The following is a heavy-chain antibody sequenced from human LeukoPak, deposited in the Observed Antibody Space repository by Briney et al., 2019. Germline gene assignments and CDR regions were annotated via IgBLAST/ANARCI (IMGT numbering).Heavy chain of an antibody. J-gene: IGHJ4*02. D-gene: IGHD3-10*01. CDR3: ATTSRDRRVLSSLY. V-gene: IGHV4-4*07. Sequence: SETLSLTCTVSGGSISSYYWSWIRQPAGKGLEWIGRIYTSGSTNYNPSLKSRVTMSVDTSKNQFSLKLSSVTAADTAVYYCATTSRDRRVLSSLYWGQGTLVTVSS. CDR1: GGSISSYY. CDR2: IYTSGST.